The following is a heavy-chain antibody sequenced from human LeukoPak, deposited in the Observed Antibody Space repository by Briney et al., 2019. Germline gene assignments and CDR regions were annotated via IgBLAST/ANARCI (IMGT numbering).Heavy chain of an antibody. CDR1: GGSISSGGYS. CDR3: ARNGALRWSDP. J-gene: IGHJ5*02. D-gene: IGHD3-16*01. V-gene: IGHV4-31*03. CDR2: IYYSGST. Sequence: SETLSLTCTVSGGSISSGGYSWSWIRQHPGKGLEWIGYIYYSGSTYYNPSFKSRVTISVDTSKNQFSLKLSSVTAADTAVYYCARNGALRWSDPWGQGTLVTVSS.